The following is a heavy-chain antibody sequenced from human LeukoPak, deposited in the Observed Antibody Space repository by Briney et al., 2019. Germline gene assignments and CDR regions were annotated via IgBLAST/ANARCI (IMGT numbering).Heavy chain of an antibody. D-gene: IGHD3-10*01. V-gene: IGHV3-21*01. CDR3: ARGITMVRGVIIDHHFDY. J-gene: IGHJ4*02. CDR1: GFTFSSYS. Sequence: GESLRLSCAASGFTFSSYSMNWVRQAPGKGLEWVSSISSSSSYIYYADSVKGRFTISRDNAKNSLYLQMNSLRAEDTAVYYCARGITMVRGVIIDHHFDYWGQGTLVTVSS. CDR2: ISSSSSYI.